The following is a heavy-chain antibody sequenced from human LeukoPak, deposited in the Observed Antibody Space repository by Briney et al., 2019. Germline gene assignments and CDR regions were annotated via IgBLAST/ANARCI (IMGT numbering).Heavy chain of an antibody. CDR3: ARRLHYGSGTYHFDQ. Sequence: GESLKISCKGSGHSFTNYWIGWVRQMPGKGLEWMGLIYPDDSDARYSPSFQGQVTMSADKSITTAYLQWSSLKASDTAIYYCARRLHYGSGTYHFDQWGQGTLVTVSS. CDR1: GHSFTNYW. D-gene: IGHD3-10*01. CDR2: IYPDDSDA. V-gene: IGHV5-51*01. J-gene: IGHJ4*02.